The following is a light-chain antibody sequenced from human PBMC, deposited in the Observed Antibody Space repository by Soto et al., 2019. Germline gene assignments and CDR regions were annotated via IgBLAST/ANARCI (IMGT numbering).Light chain of an antibody. CDR3: QQHGFSPIT. J-gene: IGKJ5*01. CDR1: QSVSSSY. Sequence: EIVMTQSPATLSVSPGERATLSCRASQSVSSSYLAWYQQKPGQAPRLLIYGASSRATGIPDRFSGSGSGTDFTLTITRLEPEDFAVYYCQQHGFSPITFGQGTRLEIK. CDR2: GAS. V-gene: IGKV3-20*01.